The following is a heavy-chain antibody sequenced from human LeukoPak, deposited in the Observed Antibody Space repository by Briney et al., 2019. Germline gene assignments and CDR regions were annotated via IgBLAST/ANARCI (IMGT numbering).Heavy chain of an antibody. Sequence: PGGSLRLSCAASGFTFSSFWMSWVRQVPGKGLEWVANIKQDGSEKAYVDFVRGRFTISRDNAENSLHLQMNSLRAEDTAVYYCARYKGYSGYDRGGYYFDPWGQGTLVTVSS. J-gene: IGHJ5*02. V-gene: IGHV3-7*04. CDR1: GFTFSSFW. D-gene: IGHD5-12*01. CDR3: ARYKGYSGYDRGGYYFDP. CDR2: IKQDGSEK.